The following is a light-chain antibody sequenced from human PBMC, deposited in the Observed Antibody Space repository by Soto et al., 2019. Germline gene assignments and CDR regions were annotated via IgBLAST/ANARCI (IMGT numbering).Light chain of an antibody. J-gene: IGLJ1*01. Sequence: QSVLAQPPSASGSPGQSVTISCTGTSSDVGAYDYVSWYQQHPGEAPKLLIYEVNKRHSGVPERFSASKSGVTASLTVSGLQAEDEADYYCSSYAGTNDIYVFGTGTKVTV. CDR1: SSDVGAYDY. CDR3: SSYAGTNDIYV. CDR2: EVN. V-gene: IGLV2-8*01.